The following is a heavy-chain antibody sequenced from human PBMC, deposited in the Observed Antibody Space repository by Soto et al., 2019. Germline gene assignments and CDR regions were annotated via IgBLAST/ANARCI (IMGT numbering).Heavy chain of an antibody. CDR2: ISSSGGSGGST. V-gene: IGHV3-23*01. Sequence: PGGSLRLSCAASGFTFSSYAMNWVRQAPGKGLEWVSDISSSGGSGGSTHYAESVKGRFTISRDNSKNTLHLQMNSLRAEDTAVYYCAKDWRMDVWGQGTTVTVSS. CDR1: GFTFSSYA. J-gene: IGHJ6*02. CDR3: AKDWRMDV.